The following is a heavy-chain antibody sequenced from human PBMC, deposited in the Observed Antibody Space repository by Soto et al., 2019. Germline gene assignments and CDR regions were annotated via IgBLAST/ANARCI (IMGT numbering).Heavy chain of an antibody. CDR2: ISYSGNT. CDR3: ARAPMVLSRSYFDS. J-gene: IGHJ4*02. Sequence: PSWTLSLTSTVSGGSISNVYWSWIPQPPGKRLEGIGYISYSGNTNYNPSLKSRVSISVDTSKNQLSLNLTSVTAADTAVYYCARAPMVLSRSYFDSWGQGTPVTVSS. D-gene: IGHD2-8*01. CDR1: GGSISNVY. V-gene: IGHV4-59*01.